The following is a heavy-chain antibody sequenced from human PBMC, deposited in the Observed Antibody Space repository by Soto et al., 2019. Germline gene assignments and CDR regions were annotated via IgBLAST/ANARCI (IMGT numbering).Heavy chain of an antibody. Sequence: VQLQESGPGLVKPSETLSLTCSVSGVSINDFYWSWIRQAPRKGLEWLASLSYTGNTKYNPALKSRITIRGETSKSQVSLKVYSVSAADTAVYYCARLSPAWNPRGDYYSYMDVWGKGITVTVSS. V-gene: IGHV4-59*08. J-gene: IGHJ6*03. CDR1: GVSINDFY. CDR3: ARLSPAWNPRGDYYSYMDV. D-gene: IGHD1-1*01. CDR2: LSYTGNT.